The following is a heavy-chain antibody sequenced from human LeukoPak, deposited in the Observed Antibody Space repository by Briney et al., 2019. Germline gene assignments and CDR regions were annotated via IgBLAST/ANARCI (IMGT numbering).Heavy chain of an antibody. V-gene: IGHV3-48*03. D-gene: IGHD6-19*01. CDR3: ASPPRAVAGTHYFDY. J-gene: IGHJ4*02. CDR1: GFTFSSYE. CDR2: ISSSGSTI. Sequence: GGSLRLSCAASGFTFSSYEMNWVRQAPGKGLELASYISSSGSTIYYADSVKGRFTISRDNAKNSLYLQMNSLRAEDTAVYYCASPPRAVAGTHYFDYWGQGTLVTVSS.